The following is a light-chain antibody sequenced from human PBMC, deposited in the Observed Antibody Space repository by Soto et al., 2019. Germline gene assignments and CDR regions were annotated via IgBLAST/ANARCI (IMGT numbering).Light chain of an antibody. CDR1: QSISIY. CDR2: DAS. J-gene: IGKJ3*01. V-gene: IGKV3-11*01. Sequence: EIVLTQSPATLSLSPGERATLSCRASQSISIYLAWYQQKPGQAPRLLIYDASNRATGIPVRFSGSGSGTDFTLTISSLEPEDFAIYYCQQRSIWVTFGPGTRVDIK. CDR3: QQRSIWVT.